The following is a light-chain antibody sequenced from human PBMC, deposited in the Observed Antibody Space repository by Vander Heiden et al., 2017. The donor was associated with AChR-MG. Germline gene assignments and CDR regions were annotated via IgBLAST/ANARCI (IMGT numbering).Light chain of an antibody. Sequence: SPLTQPPSASGSPGRSVPFSCTGTSSDVGGYNYVSWDQQHPGKAPRLMIYEVSKRPSGVPDRFSGSKSGNTASLTVSGLQAEDEADYYCSSYAGSNNLVFGGGTKLTVL. V-gene: IGLV2-8*01. J-gene: IGLJ2*01. CDR1: SSDVGGYNY. CDR3: SSYAGSNNLV. CDR2: EVS.